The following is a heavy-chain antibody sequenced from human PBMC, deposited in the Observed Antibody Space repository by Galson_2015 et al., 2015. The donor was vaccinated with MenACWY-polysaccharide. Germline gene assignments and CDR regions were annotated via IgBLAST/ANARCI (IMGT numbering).Heavy chain of an antibody. CDR1: GGSLSGSY. D-gene: IGHD2-2*01. CDR2: IYYSGST. V-gene: IGHV4-59*01. CDR3: ARSGTSTSWLYYYYGMDV. J-gene: IGHJ6*02. Sequence: SETLSLTCTVSGGSLSGSYWSWTRQPPGKGLEWIGYIYYSGSTNYNPSLKSQVTMSLDISKNQFPLKLSSVTAADTAVYYCARSGTSTSWLYYYYGMDVWGQGTTVTVSS.